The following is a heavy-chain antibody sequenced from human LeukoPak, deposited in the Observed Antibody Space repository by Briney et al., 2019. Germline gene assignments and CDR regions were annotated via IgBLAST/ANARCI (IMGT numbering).Heavy chain of an antibody. V-gene: IGHV4-34*01. CDR3: ARVPFRPYYYDSSGYSDAFDI. J-gene: IGHJ3*02. D-gene: IGHD3-22*01. Sequence: SETLSLTCAVYGGSFSGYYWSWIRQPPGKGLEWIGEINHSGSTNYNPSLKSRVTISVDTSKNQFSLKLSSVTAADTAVYYCARVPFRPYYYDSSGYSDAFDIWGQGTMVTVSS. CDR2: INHSGST. CDR1: GGSFSGYY.